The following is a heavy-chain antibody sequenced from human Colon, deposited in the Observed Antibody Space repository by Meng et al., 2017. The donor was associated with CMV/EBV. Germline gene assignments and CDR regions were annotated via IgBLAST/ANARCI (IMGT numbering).Heavy chain of an antibody. CDR2: IYCSEGT. CDR1: GGSITSCGFC. CDR3: ARTVYSYALFDY. J-gene: IGHJ4*02. Sequence: VSGGSITSCGFCWSWIRQPPGKALEWIGYIYCSEGTCYSPSLKTRVTISVDTSKNQFSLKLGSVTAADTAVYYCARTVYSYALFDYWGQGTLVTVSS. V-gene: IGHV4-30-4*01. D-gene: IGHD5-18*01.